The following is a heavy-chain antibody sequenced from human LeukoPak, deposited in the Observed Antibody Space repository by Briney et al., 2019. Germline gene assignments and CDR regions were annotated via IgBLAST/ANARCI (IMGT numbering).Heavy chain of an antibody. Sequence: SETLSLTCTVSGGSISSYYWSWIRQPPGKGLEWIGYIYYSGSTYYNPSLKSRVTISVDTSKNQFSLKLSSVTAADTAVYYCARHRRKGNYNWTPFDAFDIWGQGTMVTVSS. CDR2: IYYSGST. CDR1: GGSISSYY. CDR3: ARHRRKGNYNWTPFDAFDI. D-gene: IGHD1-20*01. J-gene: IGHJ3*02. V-gene: IGHV4-59*08.